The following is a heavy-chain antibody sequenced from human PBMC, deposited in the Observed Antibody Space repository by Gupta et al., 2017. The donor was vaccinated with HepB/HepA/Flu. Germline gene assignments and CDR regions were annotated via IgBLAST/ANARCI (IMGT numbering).Heavy chain of an antibody. J-gene: IGHJ6*03. CDR2: ISSSSSYI. CDR3: ARALKLLSNYYYYYMDV. V-gene: IGHV3-21*01. Sequence: EVQLVESGGGLVKPGGSLRLSCAASGFTFSSYSMNWVRQAPGKGLEWVSSISSSSSYIYYADSVKGRFTISRDNAKNSLYLQMNSLRAEDTAVYYCARALKLLSNYYYYYMDVWGKGTTVTVSS. D-gene: IGHD2-2*01. CDR1: GFTFSSYS.